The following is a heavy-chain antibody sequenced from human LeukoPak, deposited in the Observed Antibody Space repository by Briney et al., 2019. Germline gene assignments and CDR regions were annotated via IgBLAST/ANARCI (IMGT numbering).Heavy chain of an antibody. CDR1: GFTYSNYA. V-gene: IGHV3-9*03. CDR2: ISWNSGSI. Sequence: PGGSLRLSCEGSGFTYSNYAMHWVRQAPGKGLEWVSGISWNSGSIGYADSVKGRFTISRDNAKNSLYLQMNSLRAEDMALYYCAKDKRPYYGSGSYFDYWGQGTLVTVSS. CDR3: AKDKRPYYGSGSYFDY. J-gene: IGHJ4*02. D-gene: IGHD3-10*01.